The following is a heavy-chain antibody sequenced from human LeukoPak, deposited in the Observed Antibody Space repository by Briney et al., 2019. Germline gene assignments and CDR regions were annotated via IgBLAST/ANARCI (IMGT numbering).Heavy chain of an antibody. CDR1: GGSISSGGYY. CDR2: IYYSGST. V-gene: IGHV4-31*03. D-gene: IGHD4-23*01. Sequence: TLSLTCTVPGGSISSGGYYWSWIRQHPGKGLEWIGYIYYSGSTYYNPSLKSRLTISVDTSKNQFSLKLSSVTAADTAVYYCAAMTTVVRGRDAFDIWGQGTMVTVSS. J-gene: IGHJ3*02. CDR3: AAMTTVVRGRDAFDI.